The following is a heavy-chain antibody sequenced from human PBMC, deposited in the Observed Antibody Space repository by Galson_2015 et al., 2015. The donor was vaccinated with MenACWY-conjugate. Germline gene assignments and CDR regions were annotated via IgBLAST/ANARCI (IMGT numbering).Heavy chain of an antibody. D-gene: IGHD3-10*01. CDR3: ARGNYYVSGTYYKSANFDY. V-gene: IGHV4-4*02. CDR1: GGSISINYW. CDR2: IYHSGST. Sequence: ETLSLTCAVSGGSISINYWWTWVRQPPGKGLGWIGEIYHSGSTNYNPSLKSRLTVSVDKSKNQFSLKLSSVTAADTAVYYCARGNYYVSGTYYKSANFDYWGQGSLVTVSS. J-gene: IGHJ4*02.